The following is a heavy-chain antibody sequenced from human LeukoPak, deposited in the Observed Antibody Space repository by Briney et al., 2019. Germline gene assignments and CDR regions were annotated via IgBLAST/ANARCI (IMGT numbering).Heavy chain of an antibody. CDR2: ISGSGGST. V-gene: IGHV3-23*01. Sequence: GGSLRLSCAASGFTFNTFGMHWVRQAPGKGLEWVSAISGSGGSTYYADSVKGRFTISRDNSKNTLYLQMNSLRAEDTAVYYCAKVGMAVAGTSWFDPWGQGTLVTVSS. D-gene: IGHD6-19*01. CDR1: GFTFNTFG. J-gene: IGHJ5*02. CDR3: AKVGMAVAGTSWFDP.